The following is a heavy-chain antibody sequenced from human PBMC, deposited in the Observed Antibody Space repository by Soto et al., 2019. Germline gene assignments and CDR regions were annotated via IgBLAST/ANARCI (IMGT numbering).Heavy chain of an antibody. Sequence: GGSLRLSCAASGFTFSSYAMHWVRQAPGKGLEWVAVISYDGSNKYYADSVKGRFTISRDNSKNTLYLQMNSLRAEDTAVYYCARSDTATIRYYYYYGMDVWGQGTTVTVSS. J-gene: IGHJ6*02. CDR2: ISYDGSNK. CDR3: ARSDTATIRYYYYYGMDV. CDR1: GFTFSSYA. V-gene: IGHV3-30-3*01. D-gene: IGHD5-18*01.